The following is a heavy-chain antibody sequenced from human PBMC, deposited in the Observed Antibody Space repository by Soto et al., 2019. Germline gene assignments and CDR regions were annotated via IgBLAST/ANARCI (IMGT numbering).Heavy chain of an antibody. Sequence: SGYTFTSYAMHWVRQAPGQRLEWMGWINAGNGNTKYSQMFQGRVTITRDTSTSTAYMELRSLRSDDTAVYYCARAGYYYGSGSYLFQHWGQGTLVTVSS. CDR3: ARAGYYYGSGSYLFQH. D-gene: IGHD3-10*01. CDR2: INAGNGNT. J-gene: IGHJ1*01. CDR1: GYTFTSYA. V-gene: IGHV1-3*01.